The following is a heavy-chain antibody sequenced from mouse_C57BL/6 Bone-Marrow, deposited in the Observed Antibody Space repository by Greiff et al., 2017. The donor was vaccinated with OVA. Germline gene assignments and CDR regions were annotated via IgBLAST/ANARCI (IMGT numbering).Heavy chain of an antibody. Sequence: EVNLVESGGGLVKPGGSLKLSCAASGFTFSSYAMSWVRQTPEKRLEWVATISDGGSYTYYPDNVKGRFTISRDNAKNNLYLQMSHLKSEDTAMYYCARGTMVTTRAYWGQGTLVTVSA. V-gene: IGHV5-4*03. CDR3: ARGTMVTTRAY. D-gene: IGHD2-2*01. CDR1: GFTFSSYA. CDR2: ISDGGSYT. J-gene: IGHJ3*01.